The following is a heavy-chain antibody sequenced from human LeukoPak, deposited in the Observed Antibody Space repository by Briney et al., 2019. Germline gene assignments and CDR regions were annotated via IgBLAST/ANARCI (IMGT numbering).Heavy chain of an antibody. CDR3: ARGDYGDYEYFQH. V-gene: IGHV4-34*01. Sequence: NPSETLSLTCAVYGGSFSGYYWSWIRQPPGKGLEWIGEINHSGSTNYNPSLKSRVTISVDTSKNQFSLKLSSVTAADTAVYYCARGDYGDYEYFQHWGQGTLVTVSS. CDR1: GGSFSGYY. J-gene: IGHJ1*01. CDR2: INHSGST. D-gene: IGHD4-17*01.